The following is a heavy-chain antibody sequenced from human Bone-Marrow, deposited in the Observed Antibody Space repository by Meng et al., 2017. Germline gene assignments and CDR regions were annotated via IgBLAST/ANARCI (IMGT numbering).Heavy chain of an antibody. Sequence: QVQQVESGGGVVQRVWSLRLPCAVSGFKFSRYGMQWVRQAPGKGLEWVAVIWNDGSKKYYADSVKGRFTISRDDSKNTLFMQMNTLTAEDTAVYYCARDTGAVAPELDYWGQGTLVTVSS. CDR2: IWNDGSKK. D-gene: IGHD6-19*01. V-gene: IGHV3-33*01. CDR1: GFKFSRYG. CDR3: ARDTGAVAPELDY. J-gene: IGHJ4*02.